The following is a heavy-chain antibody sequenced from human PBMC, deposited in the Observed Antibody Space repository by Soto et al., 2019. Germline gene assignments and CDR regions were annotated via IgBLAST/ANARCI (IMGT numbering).Heavy chain of an antibody. Sequence: GGSLKISCKGSGYSFTSYWIGWVRQMPGKGLEWMGIIYPGDSDTRYSPSFQGQVTISADKSISTAYLQWSSLKASDTAMYYCARSLGITIFGVVTTNWFDPWGQGTLVTVSS. D-gene: IGHD3-3*01. CDR3: ARSLGITIFGVVTTNWFDP. V-gene: IGHV5-51*01. J-gene: IGHJ5*02. CDR2: IYPGDSDT. CDR1: GYSFTSYW.